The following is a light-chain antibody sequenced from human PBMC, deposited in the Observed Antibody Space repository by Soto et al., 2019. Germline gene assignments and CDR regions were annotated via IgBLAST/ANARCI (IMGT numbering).Light chain of an antibody. CDR3: GTWDSSLSGVV. V-gene: IGLV1-51*01. J-gene: IGLJ2*01. Sequence: QSVLTQPPSVSAAPGQKVTISCSGSSSNVGNNYVSWYQHVPGTAPKLLICDNNKRPSGIPDRFSGSKSATSATLDITGLQTGDEADYYCGTWDSSLSGVVFGGGTKLTVL. CDR2: DNN. CDR1: SSNVGNNY.